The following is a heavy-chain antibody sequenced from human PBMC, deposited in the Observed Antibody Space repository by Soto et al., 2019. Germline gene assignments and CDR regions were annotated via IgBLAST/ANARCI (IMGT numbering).Heavy chain of an antibody. Sequence: ASVKVSCKASGYTFTSYAMHWVRQAPGQRLEWMGWINAGNGNTKYSQKFQGRVTITRDTSASTAYMELSSLRSEDTAVYYCALFKRGDCSSTSCHSDAFDIWGQGTMVTVSS. CDR2: INAGNGNT. CDR3: ALFKRGDCSSTSCHSDAFDI. J-gene: IGHJ3*02. D-gene: IGHD2-2*01. CDR1: GYTFTSYA. V-gene: IGHV1-3*01.